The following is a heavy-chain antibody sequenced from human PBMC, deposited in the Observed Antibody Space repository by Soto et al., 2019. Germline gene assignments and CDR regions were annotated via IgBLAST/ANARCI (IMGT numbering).Heavy chain of an antibody. Sequence: SQTLSLTCTISGDSVSSNTASWNWIRQSPSRGLEWLGRTYFRSKWYNDYAVSVKSRIIINPDTSNNQFSLQLNSVTPEDTAVYFCAKGDNLGPKTGYAFDPWGQGIMVTVSS. CDR2: TYFRSKWYN. J-gene: IGHJ5*02. CDR3: AKGDNLGPKTGYAFDP. CDR1: GDSVSSNTAS. D-gene: IGHD5-12*01. V-gene: IGHV6-1*01.